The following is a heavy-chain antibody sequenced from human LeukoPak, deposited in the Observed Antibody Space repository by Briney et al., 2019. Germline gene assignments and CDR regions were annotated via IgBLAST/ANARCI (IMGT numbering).Heavy chain of an antibody. CDR1: GFTFDDYG. J-gene: IGHJ4*02. Sequence: GGSLRLSCSDSGFTFDDYGMNWVRQVPGEGLEWVAGINWDGGATSYAASVKGRFTISRDNARNSLYLQMNSLRVEDTALYYCARDLTSSWYSLGYWGQGTLVTVSS. D-gene: IGHD6-13*01. V-gene: IGHV3-20*04. CDR2: INWDGGAT. CDR3: ARDLTSSWYSLGY.